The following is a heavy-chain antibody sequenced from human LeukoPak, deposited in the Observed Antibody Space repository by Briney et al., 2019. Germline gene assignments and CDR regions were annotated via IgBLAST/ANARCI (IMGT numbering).Heavy chain of an antibody. CDR3: ARDIVVVPATRGGWFDP. CDR1: KFTFANHA. V-gene: IGHV3-23*01. D-gene: IGHD2-2*01. Sequence: PGGSLRLSCVASKFTFANHAMSWVRQAPGKGLEWISAISGAGGSTFYAGSVKGRFTISRDNSKNTLYLQMNSLRAEDTAIYYCARDIVVVPATRGGWFDPWGQGTLVTASS. J-gene: IGHJ5*02. CDR2: ISGAGGST.